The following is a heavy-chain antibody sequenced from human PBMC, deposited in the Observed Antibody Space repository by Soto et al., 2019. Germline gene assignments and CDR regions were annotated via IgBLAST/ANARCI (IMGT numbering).Heavy chain of an antibody. V-gene: IGHV3-23*01. CDR1: GFTFSSYA. J-gene: IGHJ4*02. Sequence: GGSLRLSCAASGFTFSSYAMSWVRQAPGKGLEWVSAISGSGGSTYYAYSVKGRFTISRYKSKNTLYLQMNILRAEDKAVYYGAKDRGGDRTLDYGGQGPWAPFSP. D-gene: IGHD3-10*01. CDR3: AKDRGGDRTLDY. CDR2: ISGSGGST.